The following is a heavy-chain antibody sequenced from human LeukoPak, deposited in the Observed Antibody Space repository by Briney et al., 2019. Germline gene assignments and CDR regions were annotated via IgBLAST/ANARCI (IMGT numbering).Heavy chain of an antibody. V-gene: IGHV1-3*01. D-gene: IGHD2-15*01. CDR3: ARVGYCSGGSCYPPDY. J-gene: IGHJ4*02. Sequence: GASVKVSCKASGYTFTSYAMHWVRQAPGQRLEWMGWINAGNGNTKYSQKFQGRVTITRDTSASTAYMELSSLRSEDTAVYYCARVGYCSGGSCYPPDYWGQGTLVTVSS. CDR2: INAGNGNT. CDR1: GYTFTSYA.